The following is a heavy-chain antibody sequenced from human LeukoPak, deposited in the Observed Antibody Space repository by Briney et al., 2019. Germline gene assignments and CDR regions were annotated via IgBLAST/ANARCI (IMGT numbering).Heavy chain of an antibody. V-gene: IGHV4-59*01. CDR1: GGSISSYY. J-gene: IGHJ5*02. CDR3: ARGNDYGNWFDP. D-gene: IGHD4-17*01. Sequence: SETLSLTCTVSGGSISSYYWSWIRQPPGKGLEWIGYIYYSGSTNYNPSLKSRVTISVDTSKNQFSLKLSSVTAADTAVYYCARGNDYGNWFDPWGQGTLVTVSS. CDR2: IYYSGST.